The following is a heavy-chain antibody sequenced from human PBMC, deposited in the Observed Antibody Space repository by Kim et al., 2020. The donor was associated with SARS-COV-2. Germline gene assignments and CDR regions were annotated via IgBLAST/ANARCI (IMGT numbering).Heavy chain of an antibody. CDR2: AK. Sequence: AKYYVGSVKGRFTISRDNTKNSLYLQMISLRAEDTAVYYCARAGSGWYEYWGQGTLVTVSS. V-gene: IGHV3-7*01. J-gene: IGHJ4*02. CDR3: ARAGSGWYEY. D-gene: IGHD6-19*01.